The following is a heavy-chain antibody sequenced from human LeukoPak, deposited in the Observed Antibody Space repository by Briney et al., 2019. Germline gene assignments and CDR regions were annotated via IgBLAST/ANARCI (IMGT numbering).Heavy chain of an antibody. D-gene: IGHD6-19*01. CDR2: IHPSGST. CDR3: ARAGSSEDYYYYMDV. J-gene: IGHJ6*03. CDR1: GDSISSGDYY. Sequence: SETLSLTCTVSGDSISSGDYYWSWIRQAPGKGLQWIGYIHPSGSTYYSPSLKSRVTISVDRSKNQFSLKLSSVTAADTAVYYCARAGSSEDYYYYMDVWGKGTTVTVSS. V-gene: IGHV4-30-2*01.